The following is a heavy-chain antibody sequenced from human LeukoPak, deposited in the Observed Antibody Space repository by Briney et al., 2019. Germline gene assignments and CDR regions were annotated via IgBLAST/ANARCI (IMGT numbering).Heavy chain of an antibody. V-gene: IGHV4-4*07. D-gene: IGHD6-6*01. CDR2: IYTSGST. CDR3: ASDGSYSSSSAGNSRSDYYYYMDV. CDR1: GGSVSSDY. Sequence: PSETLSLTCTVSGGSVSSDYWSWVRQPAGKGLEWIGRIYTSGSTNYNPSLKSRVTMSVDTSKNQFSLKLSSVTAADTAVYYCASDGSYSSSSAGNSRSDYYYYMDVWGKGTTVTVSS. J-gene: IGHJ6*03.